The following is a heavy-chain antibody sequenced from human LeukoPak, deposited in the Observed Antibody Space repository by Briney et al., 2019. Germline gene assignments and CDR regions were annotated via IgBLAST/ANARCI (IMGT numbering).Heavy chain of an antibody. J-gene: IGHJ4*02. CDR3: ARGRSGYHMAPCY. D-gene: IGHD3-3*01. V-gene: IGHV1-46*01. CDR2: INPSGGST. Sequence: ASVKVSCKEFGYTFTSYYMHWVRQPPGQGLEWLGIINPSGGSTSYAQKFQGRVTMTRDTSTSTVYMELSSLRSEDTAVYYCARGRSGYHMAPCYWGQGTLVTVSS. CDR1: GYTFTSYY.